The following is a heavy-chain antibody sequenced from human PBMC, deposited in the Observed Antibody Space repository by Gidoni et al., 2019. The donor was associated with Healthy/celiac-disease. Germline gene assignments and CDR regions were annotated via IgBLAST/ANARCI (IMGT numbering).Heavy chain of an antibody. CDR2: INSDGSST. Sequence: EVQLVESGGGLVQPGGSLRLSCAASGFPFSSYWMHWVRQAPGKGLVWVSRINSDGSSTSYADSVKGRFTISRDNAKNTLYLQMNSLRAEDTAVYYCAKSGSVYDSSGYLRGAFDIWGQGTMVTVSS. J-gene: IGHJ3*02. CDR3: AKSGSVYDSSGYLRGAFDI. D-gene: IGHD3-22*01. CDR1: GFPFSSYW. V-gene: IGHV3-74*01.